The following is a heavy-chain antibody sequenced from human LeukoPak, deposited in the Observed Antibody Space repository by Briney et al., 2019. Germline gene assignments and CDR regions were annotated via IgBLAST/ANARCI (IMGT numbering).Heavy chain of an antibody. Sequence: GGSLRLSCAASGFTFSSHWMSWVRQAPGKGLEWVSYISSTSTTIFYADSVKGRFTISRDNAKNSLYLQMNSLRAEDTAVYYCARGLLGELPYYYYYMDVWGKGTTVTVSS. CDR2: ISSTSTTI. CDR3: ARGLLGELPYYYYYMDV. CDR1: GFTFSSHW. V-gene: IGHV3-48*04. D-gene: IGHD3-16*01. J-gene: IGHJ6*03.